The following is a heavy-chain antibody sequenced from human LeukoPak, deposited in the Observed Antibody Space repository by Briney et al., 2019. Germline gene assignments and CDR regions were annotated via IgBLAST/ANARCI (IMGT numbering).Heavy chain of an antibody. J-gene: IGHJ5*02. D-gene: IGHD6-13*01. Sequence: ASVKVSCKASGYTFTSYDINWVRQATGQGLEWMGWMNPNSGNTGYAQKFQGRVTMTRNTSISTAYMELRSLRSDDTAVYYCARPRRIQLPYPASSSWYDGAGWFDPWGQGTLVTVSS. CDR1: GYTFTSYD. CDR3: ARPRRIQLPYPASSSWYDGAGWFDP. CDR2: MNPNSGNT. V-gene: IGHV1-8*01.